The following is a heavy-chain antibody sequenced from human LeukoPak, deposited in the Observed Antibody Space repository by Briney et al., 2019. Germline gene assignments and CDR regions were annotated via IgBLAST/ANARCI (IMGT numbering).Heavy chain of an antibody. J-gene: IGHJ4*02. CDR1: GGSFSGYY. D-gene: IGHD3-10*01. CDR3: ANFMVQQRGFDY. CDR2: INHSGST. Sequence: SETLSLTCADYGGSFSGYYWSWIRQPPGKGLEWIGEINHSGSTNYNPSLKSRVTISVDTSKNQFSLKLSSVTAADTAVYYCANFMVQQRGFDYWGQGTLVTVSS. V-gene: IGHV4-34*01.